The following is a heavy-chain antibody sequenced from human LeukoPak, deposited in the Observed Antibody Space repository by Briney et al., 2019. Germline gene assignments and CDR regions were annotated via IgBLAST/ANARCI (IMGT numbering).Heavy chain of an antibody. CDR1: GGTFSSYA. V-gene: IGHV1-69*05. Sequence: GASVKVSCKASGGTFSSYAISWVRQAPGQGLEWMGGIIPIFGTANYAQKFQGRVTITTDESTSTAYMELSSLRSEDTAVYYCARAEYSNHDYYYYYMDVWGKGTTVTVSS. CDR3: ARAEYSNHDYYYYYMDV. J-gene: IGHJ6*03. CDR2: IIPIFGTA. D-gene: IGHD4-11*01.